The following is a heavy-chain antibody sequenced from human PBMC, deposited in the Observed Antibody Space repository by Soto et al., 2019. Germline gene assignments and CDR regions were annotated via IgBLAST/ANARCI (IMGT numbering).Heavy chain of an antibody. CDR1: GFTFNNYA. Sequence: VQLVESGGGLVQPGRSLRLSCVASGFTFNNYAMDWVRQAPGKGLEWVAVISYDGSLKKYADSVKGRFTISRDNSKNTLYLEMKSLRGEDTALYYCAKALTISGPTDYYYGMDVWGQGTTVTVSS. D-gene: IGHD1-20*01. CDR3: AKALTISGPTDYYYGMDV. V-gene: IGHV3-30*18. CDR2: ISYDGSLK. J-gene: IGHJ6*02.